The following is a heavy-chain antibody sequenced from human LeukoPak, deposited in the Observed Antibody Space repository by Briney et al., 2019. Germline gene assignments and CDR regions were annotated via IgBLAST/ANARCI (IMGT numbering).Heavy chain of an antibody. CDR1: GGSISSYY. CDR2: IYHSGST. CDR3: ARRVDYYYYMDV. J-gene: IGHJ6*03. V-gene: IGHV4-59*12. D-gene: IGHD2-15*01. Sequence: PSETLSLTCTVSGGSISSYYWSWIRQPPGKGLEWIGSIYHSGSTYYNPSLKSRVTISVDTSKNQFSLKLSSVTAADTAVYYCARRVDYYYYMDVWGKGTTVTVSS.